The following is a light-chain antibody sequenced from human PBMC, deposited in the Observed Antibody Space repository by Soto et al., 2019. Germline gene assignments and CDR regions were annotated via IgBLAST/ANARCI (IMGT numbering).Light chain of an antibody. CDR1: QSVSNNY. CDR3: QPYGSSPPYT. CDR2: GAS. V-gene: IGKV3-20*01. Sequence: EVVLTQSPGTLSLSPGERATLSCRASQSVSNNYFAWYQQKPGQAPRLLLFGASDRATGIPDRFSGGGSGTGLTLTISRVESEDFAVYYCQPYGSSPPYTFGQGTKLEIK. J-gene: IGKJ2*01.